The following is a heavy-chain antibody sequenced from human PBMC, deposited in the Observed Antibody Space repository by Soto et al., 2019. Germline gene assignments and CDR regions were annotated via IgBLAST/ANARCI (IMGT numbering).Heavy chain of an antibody. CDR3: AREQASDDFWSGYYPNGMDV. V-gene: IGHV3-66*01. CDR1: GFTVSSNY. Sequence: GGSLRLSCAASGFTVSSNYMSWVRQAPGKGLEWVSVIYSGGSTYYADSVEGRVTISRDNSKNTLYLQMNSLRAEDTAVYYCAREQASDDFWSGYYPNGMDVWGQGTTVTVSS. D-gene: IGHD3-3*01. J-gene: IGHJ6*02. CDR2: IYSGGST.